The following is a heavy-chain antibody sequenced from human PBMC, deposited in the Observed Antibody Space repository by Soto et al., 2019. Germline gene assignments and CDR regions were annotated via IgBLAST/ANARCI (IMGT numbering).Heavy chain of an antibody. CDR3: AKDRRIVGATTVWFDP. D-gene: IGHD1-26*01. CDR1: GFTFSNYA. CDR2: ISAGGGST. Sequence: EVQLLESGGGLVQPGGSLRLSCAASGFTFSNYAMSWVRQAPGKGLEWVSVISAGGGSTYYADSVKGRFTISRDNSKNTLYLQMNNPRAEDTAVYYCAKDRRIVGATTVWFDPWGQGTLVTVSS. J-gene: IGHJ5*02. V-gene: IGHV3-23*01.